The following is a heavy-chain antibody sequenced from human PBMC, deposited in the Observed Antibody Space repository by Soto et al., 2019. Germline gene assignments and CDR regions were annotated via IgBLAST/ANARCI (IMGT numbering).Heavy chain of an antibody. V-gene: IGHV3-30*18. CDR3: AKDGSGNYYSGVDF. J-gene: IGHJ6*02. D-gene: IGHD3-10*01. CDR1: GFTFSAYG. Sequence: QVQLVESGGGVVQPGRSLRLSCAASGFTFSAYGMHWVRQAPGKGLEWMALISYDGSNKYYADSVKGRFTISRDNSKNTQYLQMNSLRAEDTALYYCAKDGSGNYYSGVDFWGQGTTVTVSS. CDR2: ISYDGSNK.